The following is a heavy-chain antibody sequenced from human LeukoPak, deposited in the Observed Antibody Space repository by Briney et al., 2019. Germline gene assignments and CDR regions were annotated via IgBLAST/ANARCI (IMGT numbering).Heavy chain of an antibody. Sequence: GDSLKISCKGSGDSFTGYWIGWVRQMPGKGLEWMGIIYPVDSDTRYSPSFQGQVTISADKSNNTAHLQWSSLKASDTATYYCARLTGYSSGRYIDYWGQGTLVTVSS. V-gene: IGHV5-51*01. D-gene: IGHD6-19*01. CDR2: IYPVDSDT. J-gene: IGHJ4*02. CDR1: GDSFTGYW. CDR3: ARLTGYSSGRYIDY.